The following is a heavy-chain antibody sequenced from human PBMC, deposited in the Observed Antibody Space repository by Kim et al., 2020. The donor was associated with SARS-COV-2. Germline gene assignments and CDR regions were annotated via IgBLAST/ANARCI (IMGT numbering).Heavy chain of an antibody. V-gene: IGHV5-10-1*01. CDR2: IDPTDSYT. J-gene: IGHJ6*02. CDR1: GYNFTSFW. Sequence: GESLKISCQTSGYNFTSFWIIWVRQMPGKGLEWMGRIDPTDSYTNYSPSFQGHVTISVDRSTTTAYLHWSSLRASDTAIYYRARRHLPESQYYYYGMDVWGQGTTLTVSS. CDR3: ARRHLPESQYYYYGMDV.